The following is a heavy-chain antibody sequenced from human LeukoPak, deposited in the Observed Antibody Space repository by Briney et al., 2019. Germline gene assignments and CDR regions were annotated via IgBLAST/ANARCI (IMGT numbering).Heavy chain of an antibody. J-gene: IGHJ4*02. CDR3: ARDAYNYGGRTHPYYFDY. CDR1: GDSLRSTTYY. Sequence: NPSETLSLTCTVSGDSLRSTTYYWGWIRQPPGKGLEWIGSVYYSGSTYYNPSLKSLITISVDTTKNQFSLNLSSVTAADTAVYYCARDAYNYGGRTHPYYFDYWAQGTLVTVSS. V-gene: IGHV4-39*07. CDR2: VYYSGST. D-gene: IGHD5-18*01.